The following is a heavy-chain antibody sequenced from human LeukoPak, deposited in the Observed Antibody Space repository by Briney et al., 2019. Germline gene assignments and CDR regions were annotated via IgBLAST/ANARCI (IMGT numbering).Heavy chain of an antibody. V-gene: IGHV3-21*01. CDR1: GFTLSSHS. D-gene: IGHD4-11*01. CDR2: ISSSSSYI. J-gene: IGHJ3*02. Sequence: GGSLRLSCAASGFTLSSHSMNWVRQAPGKGLEWVSSISSSSSYIYYADSVKGRFTISRDNAKNSLYLQMNSLRVEDTAVYYCARGYSNYGYTFDMWGQGTMVTVSS. CDR3: ARGYSNYGYTFDM.